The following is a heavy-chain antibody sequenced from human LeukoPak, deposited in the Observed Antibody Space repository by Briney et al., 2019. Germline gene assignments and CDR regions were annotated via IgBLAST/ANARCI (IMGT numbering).Heavy chain of an antibody. Sequence: GGSLRLSCAASGFAFNSYVMTWVRQAPGKGLEWVAVISYDGSNKYYADSVKGRFTISRDNSKNTLYLQMNSLRAEDTAVYYCARAPYSSGWYVGGYWGQGTLVTVSS. CDR1: GFAFNSYV. J-gene: IGHJ4*02. V-gene: IGHV3-30-3*01. CDR2: ISYDGSNK. CDR3: ARAPYSSGWYVGGY. D-gene: IGHD6-19*01.